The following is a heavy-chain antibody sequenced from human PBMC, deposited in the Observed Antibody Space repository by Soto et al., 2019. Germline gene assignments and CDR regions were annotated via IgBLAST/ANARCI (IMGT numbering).Heavy chain of an antibody. Sequence: EVQLVESGGGLVQPGGSLRLSCAASGFTFSSYWMSWVRQAPGKGLEWVANIKQDGSEKYYVDSVKGRFTISRDNAKNSLYLQMNSLRAEDTAVHYCARVMDAEDSSGWPRGGMDVWGQGTTVTVSS. V-gene: IGHV3-7*05. CDR3: ARVMDAEDSSGWPRGGMDV. CDR1: GFTFSSYW. D-gene: IGHD6-19*01. CDR2: IKQDGSEK. J-gene: IGHJ6*02.